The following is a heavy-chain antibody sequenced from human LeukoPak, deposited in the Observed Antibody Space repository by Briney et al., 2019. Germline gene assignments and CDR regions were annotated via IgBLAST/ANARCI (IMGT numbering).Heavy chain of an antibody. D-gene: IGHD2-21*02. CDR2: IWYNGAKK. V-gene: IGHV3-33*06. CDR1: GFTFSTYG. Sequence: GGSLRLYCAASGFTFSTYGMHWVGQAPGKGLEWVAIIWYNGAKKYYADSVQGRFTISRDNSKNTVYLQMNSLRAEDTAMYYCAEDGSNTLYCVDKWGQRTLVTVSS. CDR3: AEDGSNTLYCVDK. J-gene: IGHJ4*02.